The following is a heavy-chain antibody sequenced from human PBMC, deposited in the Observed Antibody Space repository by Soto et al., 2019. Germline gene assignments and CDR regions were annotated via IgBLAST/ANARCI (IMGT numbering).Heavy chain of an antibody. J-gene: IGHJ6*02. CDR1: GGFVNSDTHS. CDR3: ARFVRSCSATTCSTRADV. V-gene: IGHV4-61*01. Sequence: LSLTCTVSGGFVNSDTHSWSWIRQTPGKRLEWIGFIYSGGSTKNPSLRSRVTMSVDTSKNQFSLKLRSGIVADTAVYHCARFVRSCSATTCSTRADVWGQGITVTVSS. D-gene: IGHD2-2*01. CDR2: IYSGGST.